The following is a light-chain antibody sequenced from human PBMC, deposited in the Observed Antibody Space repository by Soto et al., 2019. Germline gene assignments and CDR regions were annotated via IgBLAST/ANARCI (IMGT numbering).Light chain of an antibody. J-gene: IGKJ4*01. CDR1: QGISNW. V-gene: IGKV1-12*01. CDR2: TGS. CDR3: QQANSFPLT. Sequence: DIQMTQSPSSVSESVGERVSITCRASQGISNWLAWYQQKPGRAPKLLIYTGSSLQSGVPSRFSGTGSGTDFTLTISSLQPEDVATYYCQQANSFPLTFGGGTKVEIK.